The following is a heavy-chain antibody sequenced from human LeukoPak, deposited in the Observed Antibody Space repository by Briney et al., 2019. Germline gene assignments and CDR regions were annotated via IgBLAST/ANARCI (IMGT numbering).Heavy chain of an antibody. Sequence: GGSLRLSYAASGFTFSRSWVTSVSQAAGKGLESVASINQDGSVKHYMDSVKGRFTISRDNTNNSLFLQMNSLRAEDTAVYYCAKLLGDVTTFDYWGQGTLGTVS. V-gene: IGHV3-7*01. CDR1: GFTFSRSW. CDR3: AKLLGDVTTFDY. CDR2: INQDGSVK. D-gene: IGHD3-16*01. J-gene: IGHJ4*02.